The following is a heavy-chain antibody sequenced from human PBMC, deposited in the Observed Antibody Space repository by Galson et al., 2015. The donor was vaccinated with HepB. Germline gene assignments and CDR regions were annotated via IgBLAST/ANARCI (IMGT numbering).Heavy chain of an antibody. CDR1: GFTVSSNY. Sequence: SLRLSCAASGFTVSSNYMSWDRQAPGKGLEWVPVIYSGGSTYYADSVKGRFTIPRDNSKNTLYLQMNSLRAEDTAVYYCAKEVRGVIRENWFDPWGQGTLVTVSS. CDR2: IYSGGST. D-gene: IGHD3-10*01. CDR3: AKEVRGVIRENWFDP. J-gene: IGHJ5*02. V-gene: IGHV3-53*01.